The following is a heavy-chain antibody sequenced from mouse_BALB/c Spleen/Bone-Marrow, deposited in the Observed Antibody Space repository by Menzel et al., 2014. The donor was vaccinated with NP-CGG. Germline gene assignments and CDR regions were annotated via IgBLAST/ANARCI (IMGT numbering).Heavy chain of an antibody. V-gene: IGHV10-1*02. D-gene: IGHD2-2*01. J-gene: IGHJ3*01. CDR3: VRHEGGYGYDAWFTY. CDR2: IRSKSNNYAT. Sequence: EVKLLESGGGLVQPKGSLKLSCAASGFTFNTYAMNWVRQAPGKGLEWVARIRSKSNNYATYYADSVKDRFTISRDDSQSMLYLQMNNLKTEDTAMYYCVRHEGGYGYDAWFTYWGQGTLVTVSA. CDR1: GFTFNTYA.